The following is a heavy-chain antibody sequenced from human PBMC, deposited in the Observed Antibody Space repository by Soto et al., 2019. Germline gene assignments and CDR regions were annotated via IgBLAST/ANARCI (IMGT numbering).Heavy chain of an antibody. J-gene: IGHJ4*02. CDR3: ATTQRLAPGGSFDY. Sequence: SETLSLTCPVSGGSISTRSYYWGWIRQPPGKGLEWIGSVYSSGISYYNPSLKSRVTISVDTSKNQFSLKLRSVTAADTAVYYCATTQRLAPGGSFDYWGQGALVTVYS. CDR2: VYSSGIS. D-gene: IGHD6-13*01. V-gene: IGHV4-39*01. CDR1: GGSISTRSYY.